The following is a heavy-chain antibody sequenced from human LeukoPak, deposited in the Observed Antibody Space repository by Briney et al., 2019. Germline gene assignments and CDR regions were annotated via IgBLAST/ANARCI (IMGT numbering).Heavy chain of an antibody. CDR3: ARNYYDIGYFDY. V-gene: IGHV4-39*01. Sequence: SQTLSLTCTVSGGSISSSSYYWGWIRQPPGKGLEWIGNISYSGSTYYNPSLKSRVTISVDTSKNQFSLKLSSVTAADTAVYYCARNYYDIGYFDYWGQGTLVTVSS. J-gene: IGHJ4*02. D-gene: IGHD3-22*01. CDR2: ISYSGST. CDR1: GGSISSSSYY.